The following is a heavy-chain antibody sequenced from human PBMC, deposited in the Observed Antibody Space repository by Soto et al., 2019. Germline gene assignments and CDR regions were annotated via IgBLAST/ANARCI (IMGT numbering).Heavy chain of an antibody. Sequence: QVQLVQSGAEVKKPGSSVKVSCKASGDTFSNHTISWVRQAPGQGLEWMGRIIPILGVANYAQKFQGRVTITAEKSTTTAYMELSSLRSADPAVYYCARVAEMGTVTEGYYYYMDVWGKGTTVTVSS. CDR3: ARVAEMGTVTEGYYYYMDV. CDR2: IIPILGVA. V-gene: IGHV1-69*04. CDR1: GDTFSNHT. J-gene: IGHJ6*03. D-gene: IGHD4-17*01.